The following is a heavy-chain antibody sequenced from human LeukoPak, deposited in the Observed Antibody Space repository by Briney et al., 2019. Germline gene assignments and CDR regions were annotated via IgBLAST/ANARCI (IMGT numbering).Heavy chain of an antibody. CDR2: INHSGNT. D-gene: IGHD5-18*01. CDR1: GGSFSDYY. Sequence: SETLSLTCAVYGGSFSDYYWSWIRQPPGKGLEWIGEINHSGNTIYNPSPKSRVTISVDTSKNQFSLRLSSVTAADTTVYYCARGLRRYSKAFPFDYWGQGTLVTVSS. V-gene: IGHV4-34*01. CDR3: ARGLRRYSKAFPFDY. J-gene: IGHJ4*02.